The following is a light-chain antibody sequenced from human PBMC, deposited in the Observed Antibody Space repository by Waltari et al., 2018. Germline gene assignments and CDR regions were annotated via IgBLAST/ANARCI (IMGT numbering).Light chain of an antibody. J-gene: IGKJ2*03. CDR1: QSLFDSGDGNTY. Sequence: DIVMTQTPLSLPVTPGEPAPLSRRSTQSLFDSGDGNTYLEWYLQKPGQSPQPLIYQVSSRASGVPDRFSGSGSDTDFTLKISRVEAEDVGLYCCMQGIEFPYSFGQGTKVEIK. CDR2: QVS. V-gene: IGKV2-40*01. CDR3: MQGIEFPYS.